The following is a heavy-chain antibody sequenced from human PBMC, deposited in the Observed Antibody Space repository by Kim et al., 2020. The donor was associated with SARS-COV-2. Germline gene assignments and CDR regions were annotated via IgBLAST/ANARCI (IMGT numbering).Heavy chain of an antibody. J-gene: IGHJ4*02. CDR2: ISYDGSNK. CDR1: GFTFSSYA. Sequence: GGSLRLSCAASGFTFSSYAMHWVRQAPGKGLEWVAVISYDGSNKYYADSVKGRFTISRDNSKNTLYLQMNSLRAEDTAVYYCARDSYGDYLYDYGGQGTVVTVSS. V-gene: IGHV3-30*04. D-gene: IGHD4-17*01. CDR3: ARDSYGDYLYDY.